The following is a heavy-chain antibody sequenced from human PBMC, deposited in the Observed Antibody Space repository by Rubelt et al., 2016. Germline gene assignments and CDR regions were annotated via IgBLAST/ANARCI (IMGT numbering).Heavy chain of an antibody. J-gene: IGHJ4*02. Sequence: QLQLQESGPGLVKPSETLSLTCAVSGGSISSSSYYWGWIRQPPGKGLEWIGSIYYSGSTTYNPSLKGRVTISVDKSKNQFSLKLSSVTAADTAVYYCARAGGSGEIDYWGQGTLVTVSS. CDR2: IYYSGST. V-gene: IGHV4-39*07. CDR3: ARAGGSGEIDY. D-gene: IGHD3-16*01. CDR1: GGSISSSSYY.